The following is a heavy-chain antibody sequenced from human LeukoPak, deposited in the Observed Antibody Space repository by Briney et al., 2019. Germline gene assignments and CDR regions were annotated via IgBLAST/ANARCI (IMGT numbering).Heavy chain of an antibody. V-gene: IGHV3-74*01. D-gene: IGHD2-2*01. Sequence: PGGSLRLSCAASGFTFSSYWMHWVRQAPGKGLVWVSRINSDGSSTSYADSVKGRFTISRDNAKNTLYLQMNSLRAEDTAAYYCARLVVPAARYYYYYYYMDVWGKGTTVTISS. CDR1: GFTFSSYW. CDR3: ARLVVPAARYYYYYYYMDV. J-gene: IGHJ6*03. CDR2: INSDGSST.